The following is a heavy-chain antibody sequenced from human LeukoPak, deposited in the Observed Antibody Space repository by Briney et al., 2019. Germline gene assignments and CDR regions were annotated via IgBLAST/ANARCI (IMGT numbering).Heavy chain of an antibody. Sequence: PGGSLRLSCAASGFTFSSYWMSWVRQAPGKGLEWVANIKQDGSEKYYVDSVKGRFTISRDNAKNSLYLQMNSLRAEDTAVYYCARRVVKPSMVRGVIRDYWGQGTLVTVSS. V-gene: IGHV3-7*01. J-gene: IGHJ4*02. CDR1: GFTFSSYW. D-gene: IGHD3-10*01. CDR2: IKQDGSEK. CDR3: ARRVVKPSMVRGVIRDY.